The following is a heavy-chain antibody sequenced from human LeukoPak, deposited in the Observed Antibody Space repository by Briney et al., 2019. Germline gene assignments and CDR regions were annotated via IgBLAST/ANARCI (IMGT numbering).Heavy chain of an antibody. CDR1: GYTFTSYW. D-gene: IGHD2-15*01. CDR2: IYPGDSDT. Sequence: GESLKISCKGSGYTFTSYWIGWVRQMPGKGLEWMGIIYPGDSDTRYSPSFQGQVTISADKSISTAYLKWSSLKASDTAMYYCATIYCSGGSCYSGDAFDFWGQGTMVTVSS. CDR3: ATIYCSGGSCYSGDAFDF. V-gene: IGHV5-51*01. J-gene: IGHJ3*01.